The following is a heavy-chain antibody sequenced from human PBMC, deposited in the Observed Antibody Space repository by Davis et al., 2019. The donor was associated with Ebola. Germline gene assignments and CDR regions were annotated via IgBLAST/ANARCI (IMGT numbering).Heavy chain of an antibody. D-gene: IGHD5-12*01. J-gene: IGHJ6*04. Sequence: HSQTLSLTCAISGDSVSTAGWNWIRQSPSRGLEWLGRTYYNSKWYNDYAVSVKSRITINPDTSKNQFSLQLNSVTPEDTAPYYCARGWLRVGMDVWGEGTSVTVSS. CDR2: TYYNSKWYN. CDR1: GDSVSTAG. CDR3: ARGWLRVGMDV. V-gene: IGHV6-1*01.